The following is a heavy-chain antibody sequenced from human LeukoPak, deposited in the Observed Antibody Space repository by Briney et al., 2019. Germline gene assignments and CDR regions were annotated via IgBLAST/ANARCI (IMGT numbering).Heavy chain of an antibody. D-gene: IGHD1-7*01. CDR2: IRYDGSNK. Sequence: GGSLRLSCAASGFTFSSYGMHWVRQAPGKGLEWVAFIRYDGSNKYYADSVKGRFTISRDNSKNTLYLQMNSLRAEDTAVYYCAKDGHFTMGVAELGYWGQGTLVTVSS. V-gene: IGHV3-30*02. J-gene: IGHJ4*02. CDR3: AKDGHFTMGVAELGY. CDR1: GFTFSSYG.